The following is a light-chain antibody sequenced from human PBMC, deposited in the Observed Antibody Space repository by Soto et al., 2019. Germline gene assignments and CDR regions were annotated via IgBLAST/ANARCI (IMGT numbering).Light chain of an antibody. CDR3: QQYNNWLWT. CDR2: GAS. Sequence: EIVLTQSPGTLSLSPGERATLSCRASQSVSSSYLAWYQQKPGQAPRLLIYGASSRATGIPDRFSGSGSGTDFTLTISRLEPEDFALYYCQQYNNWLWTFGQGTKVEIK. CDR1: QSVSSSY. J-gene: IGKJ1*01. V-gene: IGKV3-20*01.